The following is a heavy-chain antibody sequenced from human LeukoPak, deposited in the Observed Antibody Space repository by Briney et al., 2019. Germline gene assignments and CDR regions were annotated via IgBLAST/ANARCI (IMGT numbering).Heavy chain of an antibody. Sequence: SETLSLTCAVYGGSFSGYYWSWIRQPPGKGLEWIGYIYYSGSTNYNPSLKSRVTISLDTAKNQFSLKLSSVTAADTAVYYCASHQYYYGLYDYWGPGTLVTVSS. D-gene: IGHD3-10*01. V-gene: IGHV4-59*08. CDR2: IYYSGST. CDR3: ASHQYYYGLYDY. J-gene: IGHJ4*02. CDR1: GGSFSGYY.